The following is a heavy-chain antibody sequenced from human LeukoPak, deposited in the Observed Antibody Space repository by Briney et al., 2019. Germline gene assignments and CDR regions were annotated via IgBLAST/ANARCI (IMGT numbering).Heavy chain of an antibody. Sequence: RGESLKISCKGSGYSFTSYWIGWVRQMPGKGLEWMGIIYPGDSDTRYSPSFQGQVTISADKSISTAYLQWSSLKASDTAMYYCARHGGLLWFGETYYFDYWGQGTLVTVSS. D-gene: IGHD3-10*01. J-gene: IGHJ4*02. CDR1: GYSFTSYW. CDR2: IYPGDSDT. CDR3: ARHGGLLWFGETYYFDY. V-gene: IGHV5-51*01.